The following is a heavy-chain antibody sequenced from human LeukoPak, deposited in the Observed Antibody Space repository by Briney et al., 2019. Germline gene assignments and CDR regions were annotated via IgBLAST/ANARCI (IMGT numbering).Heavy chain of an antibody. Sequence: GGSLRLSCAASGFTFSSYAMSWVRQAPGKGLEWVSAISGSGGSTYYADSVKGRFTISRDNSKNTLYLQMNSLKAEDTAVYYCARYQAVAGTHYFDYWGQGTLVTVSS. CDR3: ARYQAVAGTHYFDY. CDR2: ISGSGGST. V-gene: IGHV3-23*01. D-gene: IGHD6-19*01. CDR1: GFTFSSYA. J-gene: IGHJ4*02.